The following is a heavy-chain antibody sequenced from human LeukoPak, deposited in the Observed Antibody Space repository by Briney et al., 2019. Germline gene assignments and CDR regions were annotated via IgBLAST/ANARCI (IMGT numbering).Heavy chain of an antibody. D-gene: IGHD3-3*01. V-gene: IGHV1-18*01. CDR3: ARDYDFSGFDP. CDR1: GYTFINYG. J-gene: IGHJ5*02. CDR2: ISSYNGNT. Sequence: ASVNVSCKASGYTFINYGISWVRQAPGQGLEWMGWISSYNGNTIYAQKLQGRVTMTTDTSTSTAYMELRSLRSDDTAVYYCARDYDFSGFDPWGQGTLVTVSS.